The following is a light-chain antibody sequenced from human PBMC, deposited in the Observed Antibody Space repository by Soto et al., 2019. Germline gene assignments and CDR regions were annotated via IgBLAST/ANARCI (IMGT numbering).Light chain of an antibody. CDR2: GAS. CDR3: QHYADWPLT. J-gene: IGKJ4*01. Sequence: IVMTQSPGTLSLSPGERATLSCRASQSLGTNLGWYQQKPGQAPRLLIYGASTRATAIPARFSGSGSGTEFTLTIASLQSEDFAVYYCQHYADWPLTFGGGTKVEIK. V-gene: IGKV3-15*01. CDR1: QSLGTN.